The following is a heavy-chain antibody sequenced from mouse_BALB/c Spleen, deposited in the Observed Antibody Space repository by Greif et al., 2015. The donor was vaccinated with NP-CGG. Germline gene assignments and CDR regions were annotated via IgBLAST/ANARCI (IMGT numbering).Heavy chain of an antibody. CDR1: GFNIKDTY. CDR3: ARSGYGYDYYAMDY. Sequence: EVQLQQSGAELVKPGASVKLSCTASGFNIKDTYMHWVKQRPEQGLEWIGRIDPANGNTKYDPKFQGKATITADTSSNTAYLQLSSLTSEDTAVYYCARSGYGYDYYAMDYWGQGTSVTVSS. D-gene: IGHD2-2*01. CDR2: IDPANGNT. J-gene: IGHJ4*01. V-gene: IGHV14-3*02.